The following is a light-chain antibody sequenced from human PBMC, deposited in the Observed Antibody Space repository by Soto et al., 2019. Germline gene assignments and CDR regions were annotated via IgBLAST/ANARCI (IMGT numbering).Light chain of an antibody. CDR3: YSYAGENLYV. CDR1: SSDVGSYNL. J-gene: IGLJ1*01. Sequence: QSALTQPASVSASPGQSIAIPCTGTSSDVGSYNLVSWFQQHPGKVPKLLIYEGTKRPSGLSDRFSGSKSGTTASLTISGLQAEDEAHYYCYSYAGENLYVFGTGTKVTVL. CDR2: EGT. V-gene: IGLV2-23*01.